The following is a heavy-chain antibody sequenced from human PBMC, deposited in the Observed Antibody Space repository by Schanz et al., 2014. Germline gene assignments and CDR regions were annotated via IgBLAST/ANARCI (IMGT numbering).Heavy chain of an antibody. V-gene: IGHV4-59*08. CDR1: GASISFYD. J-gene: IGHJ4*02. CDR3: ARQGDVYRLDY. CDR2: IYHSGSP. Sequence: QVQLQESGPGLVKPSETLSLTCTVSGASISFYDWNWIRQSPGKGLEWIGYIYHSGSPIYNPSLQGRLPISINTPKNQSPLKMESVTAADTAMYFCARQGDVYRLDYWGQGTLVTVTS. D-gene: IGHD1-26*01.